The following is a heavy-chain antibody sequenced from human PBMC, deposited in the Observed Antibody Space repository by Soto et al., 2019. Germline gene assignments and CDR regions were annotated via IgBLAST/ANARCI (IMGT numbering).Heavy chain of an antibody. V-gene: IGHV4-38-2*01. D-gene: IGHD1-7*01. J-gene: IGHJ5*02. CDR2: IYHSGST. CDR3: ARVRTTPWFDP. CDR1: GYSISSGYY. Sequence: SETLSLTCAVSGYSISSGYYWGCIRQPPGKGLEWIGSIYHSGSTYYNPSLKSRVTISVDTSKNQFSLKLSSVTAADTAVYYCARVRTTPWFDPWGQGTLVTVYS.